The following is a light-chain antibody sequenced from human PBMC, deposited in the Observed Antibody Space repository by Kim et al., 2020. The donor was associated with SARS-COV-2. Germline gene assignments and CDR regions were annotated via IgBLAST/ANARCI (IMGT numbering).Light chain of an antibody. CDR1: SLRSYY. J-gene: IGLJ2*01. V-gene: IGLV3-19*01. CDR2: GKN. CDR3: NSRDSSGNHLVV. Sequence: LGQPVRITCQGASLRSYYASWYQQKPGQAPVLVIYGKNNRPSGIPDRFSGSSSGNTASLTITGAQAEDEADYYCNSRDSSGNHLVVFGGGTQLTVL.